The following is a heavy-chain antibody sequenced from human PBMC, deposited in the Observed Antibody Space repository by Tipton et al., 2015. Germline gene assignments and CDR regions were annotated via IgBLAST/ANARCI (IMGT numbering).Heavy chain of an antibody. CDR1: GFTFSNYY. J-gene: IGHJ3*02. CDR3: ARESVGGGLAAFDI. D-gene: IGHD3-16*01. V-gene: IGHV3-11*04. CDR2: IDSSGRTI. Sequence: SLRLSCAASGFTFSNYYMSWIRQAPGKGLEWLSYIDSSGRTIYYTDSVKGRFTISREDAKNSLYLQMNSLRAGYTAVYYCARESVGGGLAAFDIWGQGTMVTVSS.